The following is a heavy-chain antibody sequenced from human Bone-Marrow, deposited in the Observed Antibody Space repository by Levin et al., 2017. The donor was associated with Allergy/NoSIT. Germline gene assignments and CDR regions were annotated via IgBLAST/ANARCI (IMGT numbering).Heavy chain of an antibody. D-gene: IGHD3-22*01. J-gene: IGHJ4*02. CDR3: ARQHVNSGYQHFFGY. CDR1: GGSIKSSSHF. V-gene: IGHV4-39*01. Sequence: NTSETLSLTCNISGGSIKSSSHFWGWIRQPPGKGLEWIGSILYSGITYYNPSLESRVIVSVDTSKNQFSLKLSSVTAADSSLYYCARQHVNSGYQHFFGYWGQGALVTVSS. CDR2: ILYSGIT.